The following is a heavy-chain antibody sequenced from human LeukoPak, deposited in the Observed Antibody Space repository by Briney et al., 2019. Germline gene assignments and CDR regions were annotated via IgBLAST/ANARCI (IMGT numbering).Heavy chain of an antibody. CDR2: IVVRSGNT. Sequence: SVKVSCKASGFTFINSAMQWVRQARGQRLERIGWIVVRSGNTNYAQKFQERVTITRDMSTSTAYMELSSLRSEDTAVYYCAVGYYYGSGTPGMDVWGKGTTVTVSS. D-gene: IGHD3-10*01. CDR3: AVGYYYGSGTPGMDV. J-gene: IGHJ6*03. CDR1: GFTFINSA. V-gene: IGHV1-58*02.